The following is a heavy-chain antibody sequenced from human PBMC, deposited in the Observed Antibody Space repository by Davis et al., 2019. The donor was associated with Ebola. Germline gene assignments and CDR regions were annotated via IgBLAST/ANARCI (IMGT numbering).Heavy chain of an antibody. CDR3: ARSSSGGYYFDY. D-gene: IGHD6-6*01. Sequence: ASVKVSCKASGYTFTSYGISWVRQAPGQGLEWMGWISAYNGNTNYAQKLQGRVTMTTDTSTSTAYMELRSLRSEDTAVYYCARSSSGGYYFDYWGQGTLVTVSS. CDR1: GYTFTSYG. CDR2: ISAYNGNT. V-gene: IGHV1-18*04. J-gene: IGHJ4*02.